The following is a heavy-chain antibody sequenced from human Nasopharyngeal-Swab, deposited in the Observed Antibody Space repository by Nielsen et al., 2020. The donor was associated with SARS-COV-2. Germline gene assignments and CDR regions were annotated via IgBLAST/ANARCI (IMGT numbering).Heavy chain of an antibody. CDR1: GGSFSGYY. Sequence: GSLRLSCAVYGGSFSGYYWSWIRQPPGKGLEWIGEINHSGSTNYNPSLKSRVTISVDTSKNQFSLKLSSVTAADTAVYYCARGTLLWFGEIPNSRARSYYYGMDVWGQGTTVTVSS. D-gene: IGHD3-10*01. V-gene: IGHV4-34*01. CDR2: INHSGST. J-gene: IGHJ6*02. CDR3: ARGTLLWFGEIPNSRARSYYYGMDV.